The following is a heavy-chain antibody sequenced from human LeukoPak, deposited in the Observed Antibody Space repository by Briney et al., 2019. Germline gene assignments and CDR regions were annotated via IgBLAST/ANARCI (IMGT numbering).Heavy chain of an antibody. D-gene: IGHD6-13*01. CDR2: ISGGGGTT. CDR3: AKGGSSWSHYYNGMDV. J-gene: IGHJ6*02. CDR1: GFTFRNYR. V-gene: IGHV3-23*01. Sequence: PGGSLRLSCAASGFTFRNYRMNWVRQAPGKGLEWVSAISGGGGTTNYADSVKGRFTISRDNSKNTLHLQMNSLRAEDTAVYYCAKGGSSWSHYYNGMDVWGPGTTVIVSS.